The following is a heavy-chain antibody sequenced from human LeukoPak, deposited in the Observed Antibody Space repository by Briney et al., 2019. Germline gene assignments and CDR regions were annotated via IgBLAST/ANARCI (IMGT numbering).Heavy chain of an antibody. Sequence: QPGRSLRLSCVAPGFTFSSYGMHWVRQAPGKGLEWVAIISYDGSNKYYADSVKDRFTISRDNSKNTLYLQMNSLRAEDTAVYYCANRVRGTYYFDSWGQGTLVTVSS. J-gene: IGHJ4*02. CDR3: ANRVRGTYYFDS. CDR2: ISYDGSNK. V-gene: IGHV3-30*18. D-gene: IGHD2-15*01. CDR1: GFTFSSYG.